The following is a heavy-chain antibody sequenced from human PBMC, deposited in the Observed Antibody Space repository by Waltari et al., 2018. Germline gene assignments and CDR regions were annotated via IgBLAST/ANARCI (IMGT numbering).Heavy chain of an antibody. D-gene: IGHD1-26*01. Sequence: EVQLVQSGAEVKKPGESLRISCKGSGYRFTTYWITWRRQMPGKGLEWMGRIDPGDSYTNYSPSVQGHVTISADKSISTAYLQWSSLKASDTAMYYCAGGGNSANFDYWGQGTLVTVSS. J-gene: IGHJ4*02. V-gene: IGHV5-10-1*03. CDR3: AGGGNSANFDY. CDR1: GYRFTTYW. CDR2: IDPGDSYT.